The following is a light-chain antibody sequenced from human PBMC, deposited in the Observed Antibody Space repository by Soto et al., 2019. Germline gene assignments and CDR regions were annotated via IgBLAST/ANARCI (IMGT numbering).Light chain of an antibody. Sequence: EIVLTHSPATVSSFPGGRVTLSCRASQAVNTRLAWYQHKPGQAPRLLIYLTSNRAAGIPARFSGSGSETDFTLTISDVEPEDFAVYYCHQRQSWPRTFGQGTKVDIK. J-gene: IGKJ1*01. V-gene: IGKV3-11*01. CDR1: QAVNTR. CDR3: HQRQSWPRT. CDR2: LTS.